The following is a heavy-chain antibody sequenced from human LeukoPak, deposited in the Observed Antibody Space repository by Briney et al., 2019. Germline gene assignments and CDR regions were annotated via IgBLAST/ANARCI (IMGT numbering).Heavy chain of an antibody. CDR3: ARGFDP. V-gene: IGHV4-61*02. Sequence: SQTLSLTCTVSGGSITSGNYYWSWIRQPAGKGLEWIGRIYASGNTNYNPSLKSRVTISVDTSENQFSLRLSSVTAADTAVYYCARGFDPWGQGTLVTVSS. CDR1: GGSITSGNYY. CDR2: IYASGNT. J-gene: IGHJ5*02.